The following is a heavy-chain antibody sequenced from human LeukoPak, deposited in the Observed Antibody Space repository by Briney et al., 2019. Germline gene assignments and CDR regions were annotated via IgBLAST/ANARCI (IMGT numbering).Heavy chain of an antibody. CDR1: GFTFRSYG. Sequence: GGSLTLSCAPSGFTFRSYGMLWPPHATGKGREGVAVIWHEGTEKHYADPVKGRFAISRDSSKATLYLQMSSLRAEDTAIYYCAKGLGVGYCSGGSCYNNWLDPWGQGTLVTVSS. J-gene: IGHJ5*02. CDR2: IWHEGTEK. D-gene: IGHD2-15*01. V-gene: IGHV3-33*03. CDR3: AKGLGVGYCSGGSCYNNWLDP.